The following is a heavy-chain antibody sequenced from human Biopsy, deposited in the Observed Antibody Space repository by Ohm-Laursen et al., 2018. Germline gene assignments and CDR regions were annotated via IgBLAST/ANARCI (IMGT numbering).Heavy chain of an antibody. Sequence: TLSLTCTVSGDSFTGHHWTWIRQPPGKGLEWIGHISHTGYTSYKPSLKSRVSISLDTSRKHFSLRLTSLAAADTAVYYCARGSNEYGGLYFPHWGQGTLVTVSS. CDR3: ARGSNEYGGLYFPH. J-gene: IGHJ1*01. CDR1: GDSFTGHH. D-gene: IGHD4-23*01. V-gene: IGHV4-59*11. CDR2: ISHTGYT.